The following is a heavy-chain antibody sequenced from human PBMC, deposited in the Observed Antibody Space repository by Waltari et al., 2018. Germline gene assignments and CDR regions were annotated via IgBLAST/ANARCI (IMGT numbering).Heavy chain of an antibody. J-gene: IGHJ6*03. D-gene: IGHD1-26*01. CDR1: GGTFSSYA. CDR2: IIPIFGTA. CDR3: ARDRPSIKGKIKGAYSYYYYMDV. Sequence: KKPGSSVKVSCKASGGTFSSYAISWVRQAPGQGLEWMGGIIPIFGTANYAQKFQGRVTITADESTSTAYMELSSLRSEDTAVYYCARDRPSIKGKIKGAYSYYYYMDVWGKGTTVTVSS. V-gene: IGHV1-69*01.